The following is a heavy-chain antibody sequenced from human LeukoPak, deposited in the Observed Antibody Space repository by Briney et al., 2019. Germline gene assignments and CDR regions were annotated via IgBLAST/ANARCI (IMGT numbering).Heavy chain of an antibody. CDR2: IYYSGST. CDR3: ARAPDYSFDY. D-gene: IGHD4-11*01. Sequence: SETLSLTCTVSGGSISSSSYYWGWIRQPPGKGLEWIGSIYYSGSTCYNPSLKSRVTISVDTSKNQFSLKLSSVTAADTAVYYCARAPDYSFDYWGQGTLVTVSS. V-gene: IGHV4-39*07. J-gene: IGHJ4*02. CDR1: GGSISSSSYY.